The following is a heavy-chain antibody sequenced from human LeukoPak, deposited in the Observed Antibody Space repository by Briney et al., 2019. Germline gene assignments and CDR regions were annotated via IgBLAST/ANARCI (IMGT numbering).Heavy chain of an antibody. CDR3: ARHGRKNGVAADNTGFDY. Sequence: SETLSLTCTASGGSFSSSTYYWGCIRPPPGNGLEWIRTVYNSGSSYCNPALKRRVTTTVHTSKKQFSLKLSSVTARDRAVYYCARHGRKNGVAADNTGFDYWGQGNLVTVSS. CDR2: VYNSGSS. J-gene: IGHJ4*02. D-gene: IGHD6-13*01. CDR1: GGSFSSSTYY. V-gene: IGHV4-39*01.